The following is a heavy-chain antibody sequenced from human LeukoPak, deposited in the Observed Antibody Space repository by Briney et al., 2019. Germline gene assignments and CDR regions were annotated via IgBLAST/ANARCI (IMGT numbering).Heavy chain of an antibody. D-gene: IGHD5-18*01. J-gene: IGHJ4*02. CDR3: ARESAMGYYFDY. V-gene: IGHV1-69*05. CDR1: GGTFSSYA. CDR2: IIPIFGTA. Sequence: SVKVSCKASGGTFSSYAISWVRQAPGQRLEWMGGIIPIFGTANYAQKFQGRVTITTDESTSTAYMELSSLRSEDTAVYYCARESAMGYYFDYWGQGTLVTVSS.